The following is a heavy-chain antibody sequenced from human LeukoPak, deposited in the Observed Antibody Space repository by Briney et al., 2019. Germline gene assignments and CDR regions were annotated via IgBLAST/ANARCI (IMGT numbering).Heavy chain of an antibody. J-gene: IGHJ4*02. V-gene: IGHV4-38-2*02. D-gene: IGHD3-22*01. CDR3: ARAFPYYYDSSGYISLFDY. CDR1: GYSITSGYY. CDR2: IYHSGST. Sequence: SSETLSLTCTVSGYSITSGYYWGWIRQPPGKGLEWIGSIYHSGSTFYNPSLKSRVTISVDTSKNQFSLKLSSVTAADTAVYYCARAFPYYYDSSGYISLFDYWGQGTLVTVSS.